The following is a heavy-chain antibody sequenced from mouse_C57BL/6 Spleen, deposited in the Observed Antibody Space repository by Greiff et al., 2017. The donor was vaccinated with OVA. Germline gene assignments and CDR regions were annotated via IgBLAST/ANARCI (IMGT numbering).Heavy chain of an antibody. Sequence: QVQLQQSGTDLVKPGASVKLSCKASGYTFTSYWMHWVKQRPGQGLEWIGNINPSNGGTNYNEKFKSKATLTVDKTASTAYMQLSSLTYEDSAVDYCAREGDWCAYWGQGTLVTVSA. V-gene: IGHV1-53*01. CDR1: GYTFTSYW. J-gene: IGHJ3*01. CDR2: INPSNGGT. CDR3: AREGDWCAY.